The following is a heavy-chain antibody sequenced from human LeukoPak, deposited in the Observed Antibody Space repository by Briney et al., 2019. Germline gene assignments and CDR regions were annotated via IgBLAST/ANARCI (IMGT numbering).Heavy chain of an antibody. D-gene: IGHD3-22*01. V-gene: IGHV3-48*03. CDR1: GFTFSSYE. J-gene: IGHJ4*02. CDR3: ARQPPRRYYDSSGYHFDY. CDR2: ISSSGSTI. Sequence: GGSLRLSCAASGFTFSSYEMNWVRQAPGKGLEWVSYISSSGSTIYYADSVKGRFTISRDNAKNSLYLQMNSLRAEDTAVYYCARQPPRRYYDSSGYHFDYWGQGTLVTVSS.